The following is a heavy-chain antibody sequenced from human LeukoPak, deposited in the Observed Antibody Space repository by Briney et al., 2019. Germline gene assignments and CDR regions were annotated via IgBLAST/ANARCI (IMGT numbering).Heavy chain of an antibody. CDR2: INPNSGGT. CDR1: GYTFTGYY. Sequence: ASVKVSRKASGYTFTGYYMHWVRQAPGQGLEWMGWINPNSGGTNYAQKFQGRVTMTRDTSISTAYMELSRLRSDDTAVYYCARDGSYYHPFDYWGQGTLVTVSS. J-gene: IGHJ4*02. CDR3: ARDGSYYHPFDY. V-gene: IGHV1-2*02. D-gene: IGHD1-26*01.